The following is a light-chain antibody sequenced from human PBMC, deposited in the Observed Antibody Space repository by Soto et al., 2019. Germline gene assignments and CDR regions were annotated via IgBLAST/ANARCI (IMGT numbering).Light chain of an antibody. J-gene: IGKJ4*01. V-gene: IGKV3-20*01. CDR3: QQYGSSPS. CDR2: GAS. CDR1: QSVSSSY. Sequence: ESVLTHAAGTLSLYPGERATLSCRASQSVSSSYLAWYQQKPGQAPRLLIYGASSRATGIPDRFSGSGSGTDFTLTISRLEPEDFAVYYCQQYGSSPSFGGGTKVDIK.